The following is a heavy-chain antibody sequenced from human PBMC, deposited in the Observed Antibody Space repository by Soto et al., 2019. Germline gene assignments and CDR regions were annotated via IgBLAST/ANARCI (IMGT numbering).Heavy chain of an antibody. J-gene: IGHJ5*02. CDR2: IIPIFGTA. D-gene: IGHD2-15*01. CDR1: GGTFSSYA. Sequence: SVKVSCKASGGTFSSYAISWVRQAPGQGLEWMGGIIPIFGTANYAQKFQGRVTITADESTSTAYMELSSLRSEDTAVHYCARDPLPPGSNCSGGSCYLWGQGTLVTVSS. V-gene: IGHV1-69*13. CDR3: ARDPLPPGSNCSGGSCYL.